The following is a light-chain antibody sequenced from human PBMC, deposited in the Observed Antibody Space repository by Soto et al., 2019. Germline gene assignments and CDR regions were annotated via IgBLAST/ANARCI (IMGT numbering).Light chain of an antibody. Sequence: DVVMTQSPDSLAVSLGERATINCKSSQSVLHSSNNENSVAWYQQKAGQRPKLLIYRASIRESGVPDRFSGSGFGTDFPPTIRRLQAEDVAVYYCQQYYTGIAFGQGTRLEIK. CDR2: RAS. CDR3: QQYYTGIA. CDR1: QSVLHSSNNENS. J-gene: IGKJ5*01. V-gene: IGKV4-1*01.